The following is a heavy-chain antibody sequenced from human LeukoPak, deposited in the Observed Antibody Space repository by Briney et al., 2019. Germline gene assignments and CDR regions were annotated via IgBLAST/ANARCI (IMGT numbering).Heavy chain of an antibody. D-gene: IGHD6-19*01. V-gene: IGHV4-34*01. CDR3: ARGRKQWLVRGFDY. Sequence: SETLSLTCAVYGGSFSGYYWSWIRQPPGKGLEWIGEINHSGGTNYNPSLKSRVTISVDTSKNQFSLKLSSVTAADTAVYYCARGRKQWLVRGFDYWGQGTLVTVSS. J-gene: IGHJ4*02. CDR2: INHSGGT. CDR1: GGSFSGYY.